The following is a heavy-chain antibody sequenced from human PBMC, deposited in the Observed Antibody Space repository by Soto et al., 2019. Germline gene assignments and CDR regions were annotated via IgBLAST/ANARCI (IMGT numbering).Heavy chain of an antibody. Sequence: GGSLRLSCAASGFTFSSYSMNWVRQAPGKGLEWVSSISSSSSYIYYADSVKGRFTISRDKAKNSLYLQMNSLRAEDTAVYYCARAGADTTHYYYYGMDVWGQGTTVTVSS. CDR2: ISSSSSYI. CDR1: GFTFSSYS. J-gene: IGHJ6*02. D-gene: IGHD1-26*01. CDR3: ARAGADTTHYYYYGMDV. V-gene: IGHV3-21*01.